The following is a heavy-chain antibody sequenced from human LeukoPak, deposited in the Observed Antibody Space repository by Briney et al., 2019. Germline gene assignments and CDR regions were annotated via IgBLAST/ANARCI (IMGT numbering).Heavy chain of an antibody. D-gene: IGHD3-10*01. V-gene: IGHV1-2*02. CDR3: ARGGHYYGSGSTYLNY. J-gene: IGHJ4*02. Sequence: ASVKVSCKASGFTFTGYYMHWVRQVPGQGLEWMGWINPNSGGTNYAQKFQGRVTMTRDTSISTAYMELSRLRSDDTAVYYCARGGHYYGSGSTYLNYWGQGTLVTVSS. CDR2: INPNSGGT. CDR1: GFTFTGYY.